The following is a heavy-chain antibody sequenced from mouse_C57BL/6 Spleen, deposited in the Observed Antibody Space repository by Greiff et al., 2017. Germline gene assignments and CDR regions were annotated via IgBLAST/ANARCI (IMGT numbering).Heavy chain of an antibody. D-gene: IGHD2-10*01. CDR3: ARSEVSYPYFDY. CDR2: IYPGDGDT. J-gene: IGHJ2*01. Sequence: VQLQQSGPELVKPGASVKISCKASGYAFSSSWMNWVKQRPGKGLEWIGRIYPGDGDTNYNGKFKGKATLTADKSSSTAYMQLSSLTSEDSAVYFCARSEVSYPYFDYWGQGTTLTVSS. V-gene: IGHV1-82*01. CDR1: GYAFSSSW.